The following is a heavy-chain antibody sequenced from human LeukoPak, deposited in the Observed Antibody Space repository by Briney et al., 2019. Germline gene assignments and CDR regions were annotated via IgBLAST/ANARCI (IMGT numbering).Heavy chain of an antibody. J-gene: IGHJ6*03. D-gene: IGHD5-18*01. Sequence: SETLSLTCIVSGYSISSGYYWGWIRQPPGKGLEWIGSIYHSGSTYYNPSLKSRVTISVHTSKNQFSLKLSSVTAADTAVYYCARTTEGGYSYGSFYYYYMDVWGKGATVTISS. CDR1: GYSISSGYY. CDR3: ARTTEGGYSYGSFYYYYMDV. V-gene: IGHV4-38-2*02. CDR2: IYHSGST.